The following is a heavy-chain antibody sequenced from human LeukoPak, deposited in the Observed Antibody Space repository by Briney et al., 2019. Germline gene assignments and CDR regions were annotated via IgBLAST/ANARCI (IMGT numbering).Heavy chain of an antibody. Sequence: GGSLRLSCAASGFTFSSYSMNWVRQAPGKGLEWVSYISSSGSTKYYADSVEGRFTISRDNAQNSLYLQMNSLRDEDTAVYYCARGTVTTYGMDVWGQGTTVTVSS. CDR2: ISSSGSTK. J-gene: IGHJ6*02. V-gene: IGHV3-48*02. CDR3: ARGTVTTYGMDV. CDR1: GFTFSSYS. D-gene: IGHD4-17*01.